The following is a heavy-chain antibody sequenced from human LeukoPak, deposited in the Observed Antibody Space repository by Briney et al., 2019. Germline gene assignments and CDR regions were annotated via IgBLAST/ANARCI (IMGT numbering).Heavy chain of an antibody. CDR1: GGSLSSSIYY. D-gene: IGHD2-15*01. CDR3: ARDLRIVPDPGTYFDY. V-gene: IGHV4-39*07. Sequence: SETLSLTCTVSGGSLSSSIYYWGWIRQPPGKGLEWIGSIYYSGSTYYNPSLKSRVTISVDTSKNQFSLKLSSVTAADTAVYYCARDLRIVPDPGTYFDYWGQGTLVTVSS. J-gene: IGHJ4*02. CDR2: IYYSGST.